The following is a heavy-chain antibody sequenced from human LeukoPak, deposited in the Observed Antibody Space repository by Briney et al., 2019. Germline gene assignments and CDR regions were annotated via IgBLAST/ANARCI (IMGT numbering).Heavy chain of an antibody. J-gene: IGHJ4*02. CDR3: ARRSGALSLDY. CDR2: INSDGSST. Sequence: GGSLRLSCVASGFTFSDYWMHWVRQAPGKGLVWVSRINSDGSSTIYADSVKGRFTISRDNAKNTVYLQMNSLRAEDTAVYYCARRSGALSLDYWGQGTLVTVSS. D-gene: IGHD1-1*01. CDR1: GFTFSDYW. V-gene: IGHV3-74*01.